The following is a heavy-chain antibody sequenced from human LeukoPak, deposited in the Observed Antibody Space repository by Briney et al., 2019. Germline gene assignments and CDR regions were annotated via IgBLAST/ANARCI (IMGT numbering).Heavy chain of an antibody. CDR1: GGSMSNSSYY. J-gene: IGHJ4*02. CDR3: ARVTGYIVEDYFDY. V-gene: IGHV4-39*07. Sequence: SETLSLTCTVSGGSMSNSSYYWGWIRQPPGKGLEWIGSIYYSGSTYYNPSLKSRVTISVDTSKNQFSLKLSSVTAADTAVYHCARVTGYIVEDYFDYWGQGTLVTVSS. CDR2: IYYSGST. D-gene: IGHD3-22*01.